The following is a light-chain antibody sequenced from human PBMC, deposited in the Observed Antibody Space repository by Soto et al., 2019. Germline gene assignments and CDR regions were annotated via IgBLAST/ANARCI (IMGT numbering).Light chain of an antibody. CDR2: GAF. CDR3: QQYFNWPPHYT. CDR1: QIIANR. V-gene: IGKV3-15*01. Sequence: EIVMTQSPATLSVSPGERVTLSCRASQIIANRLAWYQQKPGQAPRLLVYGAFNRATGIPTRFSGSGSATDFTLTITSLQSEDSAIYYCQQYFNWPPHYTFGQGTKLDIK. J-gene: IGKJ2*01.